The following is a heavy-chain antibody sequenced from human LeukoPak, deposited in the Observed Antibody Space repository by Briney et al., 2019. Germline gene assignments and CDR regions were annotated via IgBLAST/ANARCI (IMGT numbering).Heavy chain of an antibody. CDR1: GFTVSSNY. Sequence: PGGSLRLSCAASGFTVSSNYMSWVRQAPGKGLEWVANIKQDGSEKYYVDSVKGRFTISRDNAKNSLYLQMNSLRAEDTAVYYCARVPDYGGNRWFDPWGQGTLVTVSS. CDR2: IKQDGSEK. V-gene: IGHV3-7*04. CDR3: ARVPDYGGNRWFDP. J-gene: IGHJ5*02. D-gene: IGHD4-23*01.